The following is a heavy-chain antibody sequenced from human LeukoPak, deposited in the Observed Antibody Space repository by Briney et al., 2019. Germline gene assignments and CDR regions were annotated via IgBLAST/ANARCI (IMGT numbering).Heavy chain of an antibody. CDR2: ISAYNGNT. D-gene: IGHD3-3*01. V-gene: IGHV1-18*01. J-gene: IGHJ3*02. Sequence: ASVKVSCKASRYTFTLYGISWARQAPGQGLEWMGWISAYNGNTNYAQKLQGRVTMTTDTSTSTAYMELGSLRSDDTAVYYCARDGNCDFWSGYWADTPLADAFDIWGQGTMVTVSS. CDR3: ARDGNCDFWSGYWADTPLADAFDI. CDR1: RYTFTLYG.